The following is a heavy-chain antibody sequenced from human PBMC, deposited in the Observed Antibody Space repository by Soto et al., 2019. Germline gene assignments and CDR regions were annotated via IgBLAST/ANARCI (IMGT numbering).Heavy chain of an antibody. J-gene: IGHJ6*02. D-gene: IGHD3-22*01. CDR2: INHSGST. CDR1: GGSFSGYY. V-gene: IGHV4-34*01. Sequence: QVQLQQWGAGLLKPSETLSLTCAVYGGSFSGYYWCWIRQPPGKGLEWIGEINHSGSTNYNPSLKCRVTISLDTSKNHFALKLSSVTAADTDVYYWSRVLHNYYDSSGYYRDHYYYGMDVWGQGTTVTVSS. CDR3: SRVLHNYYDSSGYYRDHYYYGMDV.